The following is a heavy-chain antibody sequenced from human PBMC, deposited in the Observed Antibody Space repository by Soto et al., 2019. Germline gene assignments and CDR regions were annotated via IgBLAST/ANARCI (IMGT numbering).Heavy chain of an antibody. Sequence: GVSVKVSCKASGYTFTSYYMHWLRQAPGQGLEWMGIINPSGGSTSYAQKFQGRVTMTRDTSTSTVYMELSSLRSEDTAVYYCARDRRQLLLWAPIYYYGMDVWGQGTTVTVSS. D-gene: IGHD2-2*01. CDR3: ARDRRQLLLWAPIYYYGMDV. CDR1: GYTFTSYY. V-gene: IGHV1-46*01. CDR2: INPSGGST. J-gene: IGHJ6*02.